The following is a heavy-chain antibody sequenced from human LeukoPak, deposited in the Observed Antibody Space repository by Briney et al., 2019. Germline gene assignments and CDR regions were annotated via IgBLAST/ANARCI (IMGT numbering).Heavy chain of an antibody. J-gene: IGHJ4*02. D-gene: IGHD6-19*01. CDR3: AKTTTGYSSGRYPGWPVDY. CDR2: IFGSGGST. CDR1: GFTFSTYA. Sequence: GGSLRLSCAASGFTFSTYAMSWVRQAPGKGLEWVSGIFGSGGSTHYADSVKGRFTISRDNSKNTVYLQMNSLRAEDTAVYYCAKTTTGYSSGRYPGWPVDYWGQGTLVTVSS. V-gene: IGHV3-23*01.